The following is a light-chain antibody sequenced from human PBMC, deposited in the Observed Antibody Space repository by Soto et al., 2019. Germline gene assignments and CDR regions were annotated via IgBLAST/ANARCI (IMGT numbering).Light chain of an antibody. CDR3: QQYGSSPPT. Sequence: EIVLTQSPGTLSLSPGERATLSCRASQSVNSDYLGWFQQKPGQAPRLLIYGASSRATGTPDRFSGSGSGTDFTLTINRLEPEDFALYYCQQYGSSPPTFGQGTRLEI. V-gene: IGKV3-20*01. J-gene: IGKJ5*01. CDR2: GAS. CDR1: QSVNSDY.